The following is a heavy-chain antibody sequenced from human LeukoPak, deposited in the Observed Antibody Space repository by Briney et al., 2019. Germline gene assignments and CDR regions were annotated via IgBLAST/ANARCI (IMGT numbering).Heavy chain of an antibody. V-gene: IGHV3-21*01. D-gene: IGHD6-19*01. CDR3: ARVSVAGPYFDY. CDR2: ISSSSNYI. J-gene: IGHJ4*02. Sequence: GGSLRLSCAASGFTFTSYTMNWVRQAPGKGLEWVSSISSSSNYIYYADSVKGRFTISRDNAKNSLYLQMNSLRDEDTAVYYCARVSVAGPYFDYWGQGTLVTVSS. CDR1: GFTFTSYT.